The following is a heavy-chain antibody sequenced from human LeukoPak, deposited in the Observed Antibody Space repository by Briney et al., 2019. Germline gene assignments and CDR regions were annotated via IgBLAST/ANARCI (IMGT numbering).Heavy chain of an antibody. Sequence: PGGSLRLSCVASGFTFGKYWMSWVRQAPGKGLEWVANIKLDGSEKNYVDSVKGRFTISRDNTKNSLYLQMNSLRAEDTAVFYCARVRAGTGLFDYWGQGTLVTVSS. CDR2: IKLDGSEK. V-gene: IGHV3-7*03. D-gene: IGHD6-19*01. CDR3: ARVRAGTGLFDY. CDR1: GFTFGKYW. J-gene: IGHJ4*02.